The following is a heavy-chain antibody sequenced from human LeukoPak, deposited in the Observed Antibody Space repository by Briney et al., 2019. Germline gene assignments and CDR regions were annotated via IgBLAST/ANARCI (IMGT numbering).Heavy chain of an antibody. Sequence: GESLRLSCAASGFIFSNYALMWVRQAPGKGLEWVSSITGRGDETFYADSVKGRFSLSRDNSKNMLYLQMYSLGAEDTAIYYCAKGAAAGLVDWFDPWGQGTLVTVSS. CDR2: ITGRGDET. J-gene: IGHJ5*02. V-gene: IGHV3-23*01. CDR3: AKGAAAGLVDWFDP. CDR1: GFIFSNYA. D-gene: IGHD6-13*01.